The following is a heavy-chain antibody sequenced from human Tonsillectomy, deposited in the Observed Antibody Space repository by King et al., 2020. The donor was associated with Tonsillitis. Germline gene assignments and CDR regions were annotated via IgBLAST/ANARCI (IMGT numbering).Heavy chain of an antibody. CDR2: IYYSGST. Sequence: QMQLQESGPGLVKPSETLSLTCTVSGASISSYYWSWIRQPPGKGLEWIGYIYYSGSTKYNPSLKSRVTISVDTSKNQFSLKLNSVTAADPAVYYCARQGSGWYDDAFDIWGQGTMVTVSS. V-gene: IGHV4-59*08. J-gene: IGHJ3*02. CDR3: ARQGSGWYDDAFDI. CDR1: GASISSYY. D-gene: IGHD6-19*01.